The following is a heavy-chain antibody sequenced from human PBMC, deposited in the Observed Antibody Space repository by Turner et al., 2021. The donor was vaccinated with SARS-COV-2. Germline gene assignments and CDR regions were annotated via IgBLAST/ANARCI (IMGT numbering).Heavy chain of an antibody. CDR2: IYSGGST. D-gene: IGHD3-3*01. CDR1: GFTVSSNY. CDR3: ARGSHDFWSGYRPNWFDP. V-gene: IGHV3-53*02. J-gene: IGHJ5*02. Sequence: ELQLVETGGGLMQPGGSLRLSCAASGFTVSSNYMSWVRQAPGKGLEWVSVIYSGGSTYYADSVKGRFTISRDNSKNTLYLQMNSLRAEDTAVYYCARGSHDFWSGYRPNWFDPWGQGTLVTVSS.